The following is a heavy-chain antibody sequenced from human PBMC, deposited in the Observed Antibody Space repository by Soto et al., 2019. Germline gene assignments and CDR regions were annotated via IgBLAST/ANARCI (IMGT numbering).Heavy chain of an antibody. CDR1: SGSISSSNW. J-gene: IGHJ6*03. D-gene: IGHD2-15*01. CDR2: IYHSGST. V-gene: IGHV4-4*02. CDR3: ARGYCSGGSCYINYYYYYMDV. Sequence: QVQLQESGPGLVKPSGTLSLTCAVSSGSISSSNWWSWVRQPPGKGLEWIGEIYHSGSTNYNPSLKSRVTISVDQSKNQFSLKLSSVTAADTAVYYCARGYCSGGSCYINYYYYYMDVWGKGTTVTVSS.